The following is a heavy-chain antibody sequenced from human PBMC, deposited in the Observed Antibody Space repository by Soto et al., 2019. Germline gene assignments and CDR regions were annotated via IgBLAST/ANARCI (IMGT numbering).Heavy chain of an antibody. D-gene: IGHD6-6*01. Sequence: EVQLLESGGGLVQPGGSLRLSCAASGFTFSSYAMSWVRQAPGKGLEWVSAISGSGGSTYYADSVKGRFTISRDNSKNTLYLQMKSLRAEDTAVYYCAKAYLEYSSSSGFDYWGQGTLVTVSS. J-gene: IGHJ4*02. V-gene: IGHV3-23*01. CDR3: AKAYLEYSSSSGFDY. CDR1: GFTFSSYA. CDR2: ISGSGGST.